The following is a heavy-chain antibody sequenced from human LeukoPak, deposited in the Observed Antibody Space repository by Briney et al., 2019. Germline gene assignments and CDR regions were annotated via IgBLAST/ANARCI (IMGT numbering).Heavy chain of an antibody. CDR1: GYTFTSYY. V-gene: IGHV1-46*01. Sequence: ASVKVSCKASGYTFTSYYMHWVRQAPGQGLEWMGIINPSGGSTSYAQKFQGRVTMTRDTSTSTVYMELSSLRAEDTAVYYCARGYGDKASNLYYYYGMDVWGQGTTVTVSS. J-gene: IGHJ6*02. D-gene: IGHD4-17*01. CDR3: ARGYGDKASNLYYYYGMDV. CDR2: INPSGGST.